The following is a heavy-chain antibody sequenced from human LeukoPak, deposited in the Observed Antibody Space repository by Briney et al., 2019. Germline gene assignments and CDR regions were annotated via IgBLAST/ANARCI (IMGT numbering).Heavy chain of an antibody. CDR2: IFYSGST. V-gene: IGHV4-39*01. J-gene: IGHJ5*02. D-gene: IGHD6-13*01. CDR3: ARQLRSWAAAGTGWFDP. Sequence: PSGTLSLTCTVSGGSISSSSYYWGWIRQPPGKGLEWIGSIFYSGSTYYNPSLKSRVTTSVDTSKNQFSLKLSSVTAADTAVYYCARQLRSWAAAGTGWFDPWGQGTLVTVSS. CDR1: GGSISSSSYY.